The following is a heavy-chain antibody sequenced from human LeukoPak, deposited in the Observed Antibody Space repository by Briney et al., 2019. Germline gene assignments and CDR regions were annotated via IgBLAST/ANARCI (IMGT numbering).Heavy chain of an antibody. CDR1: GSSFTSYW. Sequence: GASLKISCKASGSSFTSYWIGWVRQMPGKGLEWMGIIYPGDSDTSYSPSFQGQVTISADKSISTAYLQWSSLKASDTAMYYCARSEGYSSSWYWFDPWGQGTLVTVSS. CDR3: ARSEGYSSSWYWFDP. CDR2: IYPGDSDT. V-gene: IGHV5-51*01. J-gene: IGHJ5*02. D-gene: IGHD6-13*01.